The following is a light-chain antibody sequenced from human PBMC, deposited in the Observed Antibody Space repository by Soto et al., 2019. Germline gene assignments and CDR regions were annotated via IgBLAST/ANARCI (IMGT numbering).Light chain of an antibody. J-gene: IGKJ4*01. Sequence: DIVLTQSPATLSLSPGERATLSCRASQSVSSYLAWYQQKPGQAPRLLIYDASNRATGIPARFSGSGSGTDFPLTSSSLEPEDFAVYYCQQRSNWLTFGGGTKVEIK. CDR2: DAS. CDR3: QQRSNWLT. CDR1: QSVSSY. V-gene: IGKV3-11*01.